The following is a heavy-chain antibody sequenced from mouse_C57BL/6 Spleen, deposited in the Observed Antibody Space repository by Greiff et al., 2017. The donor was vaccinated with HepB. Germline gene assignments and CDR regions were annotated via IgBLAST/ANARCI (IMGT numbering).Heavy chain of an antibody. CDR1: GFTFSSYA. D-gene: IGHD1-1*02. V-gene: IGHV5-4*01. J-gene: IGHJ2*01. Sequence: EVKLVESGGGLVKPGGSLKLSCAASGFTFSSYAMSWVRQTPEKRLEWVATISDGGSYTYYPDNVKGRFTISRDNAKNNLYLQMSHLKSEDTAKYYCARDPGNYCDYWGQGTTLTVSS. CDR2: ISDGGSYT. CDR3: ARDPGNYCDY.